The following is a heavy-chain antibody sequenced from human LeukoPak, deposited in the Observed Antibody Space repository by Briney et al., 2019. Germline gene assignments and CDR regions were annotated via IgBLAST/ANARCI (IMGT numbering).Heavy chain of an antibody. J-gene: IGHJ4*02. CDR2: IIPIFGTA. CDR1: GGTFSSYA. D-gene: IGHD4-17*01. Sequence: ASVKVSCKASGGTFSSYAISWVRQAPGQGLEWMGGIIPIFGTANYAQKFQGRVTITADESTGTAYMELSSRRSEDTAVYFCATYGDYRDFDYWGQGTLVTVSS. V-gene: IGHV1-69*13. CDR3: ATYGDYRDFDY.